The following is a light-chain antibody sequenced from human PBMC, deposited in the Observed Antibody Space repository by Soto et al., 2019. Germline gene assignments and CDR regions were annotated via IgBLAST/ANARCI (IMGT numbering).Light chain of an antibody. V-gene: IGLV2-14*01. J-gene: IGLJ1*01. CDR2: DVN. CDR1: SSDFGGYNS. Sequence: QSALTQPASVSGSPGQSITISCTGTSSDFGGYNSVSWYQQHPGKAPKLMIFDVNNRPSGVSNRFSGSKSDNTASLTISGLQADDEADYYCSSYTSSSTLLVFGTGTKLTVL. CDR3: SSYTSSSTLLV.